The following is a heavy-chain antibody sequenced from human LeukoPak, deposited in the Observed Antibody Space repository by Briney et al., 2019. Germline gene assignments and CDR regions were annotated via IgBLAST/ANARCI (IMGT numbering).Heavy chain of an antibody. D-gene: IGHD6-19*01. V-gene: IGHV5-51*01. CDR3: ARTSSGWNRIDY. J-gene: IGHJ4*02. Sequence: GESLKISCKGSGYSFIDHWIGWVRQMPGKGLEWMGIIYPDDSETRYSPSFQGQVTISADKSISTAYLQWSSLKASDTAMYYCARTSSGWNRIDYWGQGTLVTVSS. CDR1: GYSFIDHW. CDR2: IYPDDSET.